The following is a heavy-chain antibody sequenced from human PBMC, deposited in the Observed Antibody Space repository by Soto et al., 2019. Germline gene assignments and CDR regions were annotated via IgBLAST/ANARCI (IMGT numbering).Heavy chain of an antibody. CDR2: MNPNSGNT. D-gene: IGHD6-19*01. CDR3: ASEYSSGWSKD. J-gene: IGHJ4*02. V-gene: IGHV1-8*01. CDR1: GYTFTSYD. Sequence: QVQLVQSGAEVKKTGASVKVSCKASGYTFTSYDINWVRQATGQGLEWMGWMNPNSGNTGYAQKFQGRVTMTRNTSITTPYMALSSLRSEDTAVYYCASEYSSGWSKDWGQGNLVTVPS.